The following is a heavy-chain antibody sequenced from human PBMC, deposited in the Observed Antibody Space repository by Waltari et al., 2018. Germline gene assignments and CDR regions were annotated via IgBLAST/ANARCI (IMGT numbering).Heavy chain of an antibody. CDR2: IIPIFGTA. D-gene: IGHD3-22*01. CDR1: GYTFTTFG. V-gene: IGHV1-69*06. J-gene: IGHJ4*02. CDR3: ASYYYDSSGYLH. Sequence: QVLLVQSGADVKKPGASVKVSCKASGYTFTTFGFNWVRQAPGQGLEWMGRIIPIFGTANYAQKFQGRVTITADKSTSTAYMELSSLRSEDTAVYYCASYYYDSSGYLHWGQGTLVTVSS.